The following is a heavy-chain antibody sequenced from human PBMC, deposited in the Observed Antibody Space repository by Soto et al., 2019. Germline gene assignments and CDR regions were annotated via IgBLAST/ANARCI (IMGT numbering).Heavy chain of an antibody. D-gene: IGHD3-10*01. CDR3: ARSLYYGSGSYYDY. V-gene: IGHV4-59*01. CDR1: GGSISSYY. Sequence: SETLSLTCTVSGGSISSYYWSWIRQPPGKGLEWIGYIYYSGSTNYNPSLKSRVTISVDTSKNQFSLKLSSVTAADTAVYYCARSLYYGSGSYYDYWGQGTLVTVSS. J-gene: IGHJ4*02. CDR2: IYYSGST.